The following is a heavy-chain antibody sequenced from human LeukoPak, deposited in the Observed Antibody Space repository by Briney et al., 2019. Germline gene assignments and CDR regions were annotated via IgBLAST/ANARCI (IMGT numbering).Heavy chain of an antibody. J-gene: IGHJ4*02. Sequence: PSETLSLTCTVSGDSISTYYWSWIRQSPGKGLEWIAYIYYRGTTNYNPSLKSRVIISADTSKTQFSLILSSVTAADTAVYYCVSSSPRYCTGGTCYSSRGFDYWGQGALVTVSS. V-gene: IGHV4-59*01. CDR1: GDSISTYY. D-gene: IGHD2-15*01. CDR3: VSSSPRYCTGGTCYSSRGFDY. CDR2: IYYRGTT.